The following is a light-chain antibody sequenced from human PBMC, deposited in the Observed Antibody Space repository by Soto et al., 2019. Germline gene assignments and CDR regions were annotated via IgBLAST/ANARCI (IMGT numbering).Light chain of an antibody. CDR1: QSVSNNY. CDR3: QQHGSSPWT. J-gene: IGKJ1*01. CDR2: GAS. V-gene: IGKV3-20*01. Sequence: EILLRQAPGTLSLFPVERATLSCGASQSVSNNYLAWYQQKPGQAPRLLIYGASNRATGIPDRFSGSGSGTDFTLTISRLEPEDFAVYYCQQHGSSPWTFGQGTKVDIK.